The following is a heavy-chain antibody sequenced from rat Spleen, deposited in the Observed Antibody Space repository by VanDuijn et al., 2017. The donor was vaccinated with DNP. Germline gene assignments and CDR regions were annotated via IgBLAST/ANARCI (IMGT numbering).Heavy chain of an antibody. Sequence: EVQLVESGGGLLQPGRSLRLSCAASGFTFSSYDMAWVRQAPTKGLEWVASISSSGGNTYYRDSVKGRFIVSRDNAKNTLNLQMNSLRSEDTATYYCTELGEGYYWGQGVMVTVSS. CDR1: GFTFSSYD. CDR3: TELGEGYY. J-gene: IGHJ2*01. CDR2: ISSSGGNT. D-gene: IGHD1-1*01. V-gene: IGHV5S13*01.